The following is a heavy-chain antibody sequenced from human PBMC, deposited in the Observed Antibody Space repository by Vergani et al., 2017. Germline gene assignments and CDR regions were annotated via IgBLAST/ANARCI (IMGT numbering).Heavy chain of an antibody. Sequence: EVQLVESGGGLVQPGGSLRLSCAASGFTFSSYEMNWVRQAPGKGLEWVSYISSSGSTIYYADSVKGRFTISRDNAKNSLYLQMTSLRAENTAVYYCARDVGDSRYLGYYYYYMDVWGKGTTVTVSS. CDR1: GFTFSSYE. CDR3: ARDVGDSRYLGYYYYYMDV. J-gene: IGHJ6*03. V-gene: IGHV3-48*03. CDR2: ISSSGSTI. D-gene: IGHD1-14*01.